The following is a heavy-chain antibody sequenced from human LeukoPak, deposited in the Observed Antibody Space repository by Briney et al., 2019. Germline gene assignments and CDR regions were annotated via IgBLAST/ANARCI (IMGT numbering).Heavy chain of an antibody. Sequence: GGSLRLSCAASGFNFIDYSMNWVRQAPGKGLEWISYIGISSGNAKYADSVKGRFTISRDKARNSLYLQMNSLRVEDTAVYYCARDHRYAFDNWGHGTLVTVSS. V-gene: IGHV3-48*01. J-gene: IGHJ4*01. CDR2: IGISSGNA. CDR3: ARDHRYAFDN. CDR1: GFNFIDYS. D-gene: IGHD5-12*01.